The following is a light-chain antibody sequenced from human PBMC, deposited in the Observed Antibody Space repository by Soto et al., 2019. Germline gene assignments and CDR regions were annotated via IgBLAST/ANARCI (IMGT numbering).Light chain of an antibody. V-gene: IGLV1-51*01. J-gene: IGLJ3*02. Sequence: QSVLTQPPSVSAAPGQTVTISCSGSSSNIGNNYVSWYQQLRGTAPKLLIYNTDKRPSGIPGRFSGSKSGTSATLDITGLQSGDEADYYCATWDSGLVFGGGTKVTVL. CDR2: NTD. CDR1: SSNIGNNY. CDR3: ATWDSGLV.